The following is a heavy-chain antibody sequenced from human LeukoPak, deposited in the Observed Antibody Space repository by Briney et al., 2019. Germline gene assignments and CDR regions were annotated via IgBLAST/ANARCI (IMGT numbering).Heavy chain of an antibody. CDR1: GGSISSYY. CDR3: ARYYDSSGYYFDY. D-gene: IGHD3-22*01. V-gene: IGHV4-59*01. CDR2: IYYSGST. J-gene: IGHJ4*02. Sequence: PSETLSLTCTVSGGSISSYYWSWIRQPPGNGLEWIGYIYYSGSTNYNPSLKSRVTISVDTSKNQFSLKLSSVTAADTAVYYCARYYDSSGYYFDYWGQGTLVTVSS.